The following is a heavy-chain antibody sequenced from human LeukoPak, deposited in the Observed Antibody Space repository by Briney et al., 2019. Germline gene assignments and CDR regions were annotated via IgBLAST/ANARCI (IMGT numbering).Heavy chain of an antibody. V-gene: IGHV4-59*12. CDR3: ARTAAEGFDY. D-gene: IGHD6-13*01. CDR1: GASISNYY. J-gene: IGHJ4*02. Sequence: PXETLSLTCTVSGASISNYYWTWIRQPPGRGLEWIGCISYRGSTDYNPSLKSRVTISVDRSKNQFSLKLSSVTAADTAVYYCARTAAEGFDYWGQGTLVTVSS. CDR2: ISYRGST.